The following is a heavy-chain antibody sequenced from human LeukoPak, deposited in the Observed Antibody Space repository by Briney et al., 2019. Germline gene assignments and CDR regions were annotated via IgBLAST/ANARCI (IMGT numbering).Heavy chain of an antibody. V-gene: IGHV3-30*04. J-gene: IGHJ4*02. CDR2: ISYDGSNK. CDR3: ARDSYDSSGYCDY. CDR1: GFTFSSYA. Sequence: GRSLRLSCAASGFTFSSYAMHWVRQAPGKGLEWVAVISYDGSNKYYADSVKGRFTISRDNSKNTLYLQMNSLRAEDTAVYYCARDSYDSSGYCDYWGQGTLVTVSS. D-gene: IGHD3-22*01.